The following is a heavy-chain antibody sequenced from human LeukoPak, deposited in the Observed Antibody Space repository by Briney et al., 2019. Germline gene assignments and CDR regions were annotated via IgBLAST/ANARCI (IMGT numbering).Heavy chain of an antibody. J-gene: IGHJ4*02. D-gene: IGHD1-7*01. CDR3: ARKAQYNGHYPLDY. CDR2: TSDRGDYT. V-gene: IGHV3-23*01. CDR1: GFTFTSYS. Sequence: GGSLRLSCAASGFTFTSYSMSWVRQAPGKGLERVSGTSDRGDYTYYADSVKGRFTISRDSSKNTLFLQMNSLRAEDTALYFCARKAQYNGHYPLDYWGQGTLVTVSS.